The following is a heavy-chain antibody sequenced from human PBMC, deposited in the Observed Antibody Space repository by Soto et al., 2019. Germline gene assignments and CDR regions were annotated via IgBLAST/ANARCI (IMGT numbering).Heavy chain of an antibody. V-gene: IGHV3-23*01. Sequence: PGWSLRLSCAASGFTFSSYAMSWVRQAPGKGLEWVSTISSSGGSTYYADSVKGRFTISRDNSKNTLYLQMNSLRAEDTAVYYCAKARPPAAGAFDIWGQGTMVTVSS. CDR3: AKARPPAAGAFDI. J-gene: IGHJ3*02. CDR1: GFTFSSYA. D-gene: IGHD6-13*01. CDR2: ISSSGGST.